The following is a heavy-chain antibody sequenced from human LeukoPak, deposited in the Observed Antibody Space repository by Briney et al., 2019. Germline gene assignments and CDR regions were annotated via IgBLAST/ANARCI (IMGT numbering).Heavy chain of an antibody. J-gene: IGHJ4*02. CDR1: GYNFTSNG. CDR3: ARDQVGAQPPDY. D-gene: IGHD1-26*01. V-gene: IGHV1-18*01. Sequence: ASVKVSCKASGYNFTSNGINWVRQAPGQGLEWMGWISPYNGNTNDAQRLRGRVTMTTDTSTSTAYMELRSLRSDDTAVYYCARDQVGAQPPDYWGQGTLVTVSS. CDR2: ISPYNGNT.